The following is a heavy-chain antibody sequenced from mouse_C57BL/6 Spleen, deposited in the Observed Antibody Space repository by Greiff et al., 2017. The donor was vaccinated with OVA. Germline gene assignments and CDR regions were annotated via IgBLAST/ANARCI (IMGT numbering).Heavy chain of an antibody. CDR2: IYPGSGST. V-gene: IGHV1-55*01. J-gene: IGHJ2*01. D-gene: IGHD1-1*01. CDR3: AREGGYYYGSRDY. Sequence: VKLQQPGAELVKPGASVKMSCKASGYTFTSYWITWVKQRPGQGLEWIGDIYPGSGSTNYNEKFKSKATLTVDTSSSTAYMQLSSLTSEDSAVYYCAREGGYYYGSRDYWGQGTTLTVSS. CDR1: GYTFTSYW.